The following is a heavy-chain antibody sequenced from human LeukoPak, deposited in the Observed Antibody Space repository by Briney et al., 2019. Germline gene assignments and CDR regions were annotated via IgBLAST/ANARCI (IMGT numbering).Heavy chain of an antibody. CDR2: INPNSGDT. V-gene: IGHV1-2*02. Sequence: VASVKVSCKASGYTFTGYYIHWVRQAPGQRLEWMGWINPNSGDTKYAQKFQGRVTMTRDTSISTAYMELSSLRSDDTAVFYCARDHSEIRVLLITFGDFWGQGTLVTVSS. CDR1: GYTFTGYY. D-gene: IGHD3-10*01. CDR3: ARDHSEIRVLLITFGDF. J-gene: IGHJ4*02.